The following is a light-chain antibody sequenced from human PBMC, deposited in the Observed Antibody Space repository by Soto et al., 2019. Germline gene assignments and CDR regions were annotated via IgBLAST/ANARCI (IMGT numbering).Light chain of an antibody. CDR2: KNN. V-gene: IGLV1-44*01. J-gene: IGLJ3*02. Sequence: QTVVTQPPSASGTHGQRVTISCSGSSSNIGSNTVNWYQQLPGTAPKLLIYKNNQRPSGVPDRFSGSKSDTSASLAISGLQSEDEADYYCAAWDDSLNGRVFGGGTKLTVL. CDR1: SSNIGSNT. CDR3: AAWDDSLNGRV.